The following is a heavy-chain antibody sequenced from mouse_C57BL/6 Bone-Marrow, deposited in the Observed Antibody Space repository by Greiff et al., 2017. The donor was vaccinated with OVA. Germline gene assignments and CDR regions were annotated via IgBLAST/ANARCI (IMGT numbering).Heavy chain of an antibody. V-gene: IGHV5-9-1*02. CDR3: TRIHYGNDGDFDY. J-gene: IGHJ2*01. CDR2: ISSGGDYI. Sequence: EVHLVESGEGLVKPGGSLKLSCAASGFTFSSYAMSWVRQTPEKRLEWVAYISSGGDYIYYADTVQGRFTISRDHARNPLSLQMSSLKSEDTNMYYCTRIHYGNDGDFDYWGQGTTLTVSS. D-gene: IGHD2-2*01. CDR1: GFTFSSYA.